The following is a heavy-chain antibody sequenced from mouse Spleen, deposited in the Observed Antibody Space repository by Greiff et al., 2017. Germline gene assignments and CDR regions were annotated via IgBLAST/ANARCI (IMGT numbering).Heavy chain of an antibody. J-gene: IGHJ4*01. CDR1: GYTFTSYW. CDR2: IDPSDSYT. D-gene: IGHD2-10*02. CDR3: ARKYGNYRYYAMDY. Sequence: VQLQQSGAELVKPGASVKLSCKASGYTFTSYWMQWVKQRPGQGLEWIGEIDPSDSYTNYNQKFKGKATLTVDTSSSTAYMQLSSLTSEDSAVYYCARKYGNYRYYAMDYWGQGTSVTVSS. V-gene: IGHV1-50*01.